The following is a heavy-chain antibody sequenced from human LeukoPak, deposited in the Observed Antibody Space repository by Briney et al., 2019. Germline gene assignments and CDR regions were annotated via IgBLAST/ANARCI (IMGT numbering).Heavy chain of an antibody. CDR1: GFTFSSYG. J-gene: IGHJ4*02. CDR3: ARDGYYSGWYPGGGYLDY. D-gene: IGHD6-19*01. CDR2: ISYDGSNK. Sequence: GRSLRLSCAASGFTFSSYGMHWVRQAPGKGLEWVAVISYDGSNKYYADSVKGRFTISRDNSKDKLDLQMNSLRAEDTVVYYCARDGYYSGWYPGGGYLDYWGQGTLVTVSS. V-gene: IGHV3-30*03.